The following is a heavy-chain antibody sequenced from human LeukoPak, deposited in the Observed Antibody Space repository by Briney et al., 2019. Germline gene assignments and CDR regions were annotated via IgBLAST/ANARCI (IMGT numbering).Heavy chain of an antibody. CDR1: GFTFSSYS. V-gene: IGHV3-21*01. CDR3: VRDAWFGESRA. Sequence: GGSLRLSCAASGFTFSSYSMNWVRQAPGKGLEWVSSISSSSSYIYYADSVKGRFTISRDNAKNSAYLQMNSLRVEDTAVYYCVRDAWFGESRAGGQGTLVTVSS. CDR2: ISSSSSYI. J-gene: IGHJ4*02. D-gene: IGHD3-10*01.